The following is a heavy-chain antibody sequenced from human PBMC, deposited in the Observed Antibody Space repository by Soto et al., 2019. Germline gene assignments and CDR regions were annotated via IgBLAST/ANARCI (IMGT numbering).Heavy chain of an antibody. D-gene: IGHD6-19*01. Sequence: GASLTISCAASGFTVSGNYMSWVRQAPGKGLEWVSVIYSGGSTYYADSVKGRFTISRDNSKNTLYLQMNSLRAEDTAVYYCAKEWSYSSGWSHVDYWGQGTLVTVSS. CDR3: AKEWSYSSGWSHVDY. CDR2: IYSGGST. CDR1: GFTVSGNY. V-gene: IGHV3-53*01. J-gene: IGHJ4*02.